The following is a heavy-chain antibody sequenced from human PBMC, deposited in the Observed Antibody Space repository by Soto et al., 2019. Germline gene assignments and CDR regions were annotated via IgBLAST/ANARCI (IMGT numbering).Heavy chain of an antibody. CDR2: IYYSGST. J-gene: IGHJ5*02. D-gene: IGHD2-2*01. Sequence: SETLSLTCTVSGGSISSGGYYWSWIRQHPGKGLEWIGYIYYSGSTYYNPSLKSRVTISVDTSKNQFSLKLSSVTAADTAVYYCARWTIVVVPAADWFDPWGQGTLVTVSS. CDR3: ARWTIVVVPAADWFDP. CDR1: GGSISSGGYY. V-gene: IGHV4-31*03.